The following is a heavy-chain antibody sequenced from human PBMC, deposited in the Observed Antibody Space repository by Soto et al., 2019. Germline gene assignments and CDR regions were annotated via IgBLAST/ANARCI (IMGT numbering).Heavy chain of an antibody. J-gene: IGHJ4*02. V-gene: IGHV1-3*01. D-gene: IGHD3-22*01. CDR1: GYTFTSYA. CDR2: INAGNGNT. Sequence: ASVKVSCKASGYTFTSYAMHWVRQAPGQRLEWMGWINAGNGNTKYSQKFQGRVTITRDKSASTAYMEVSRLRSEDTAVYYFARDGNYYDSSCSLGYWGQGTLVTVSS. CDR3: ARDGNYYDSSCSLGY.